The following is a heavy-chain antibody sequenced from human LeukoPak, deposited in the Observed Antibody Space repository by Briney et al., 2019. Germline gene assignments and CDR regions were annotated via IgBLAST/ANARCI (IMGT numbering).Heavy chain of an antibody. Sequence: ASVKVSCKASGYTFTGYYMHWVRQAPGQGLEWMGWINPNSGDTNYAQKFLGRVTMTRDTSISTAYMELSRLRSDDTAMYYCARDRTGTTGLDYWGQGTLVTVSS. V-gene: IGHV1-2*02. J-gene: IGHJ4*02. D-gene: IGHD1-1*01. CDR1: GYTFTGYY. CDR3: ARDRTGTTGLDY. CDR2: INPNSGDT.